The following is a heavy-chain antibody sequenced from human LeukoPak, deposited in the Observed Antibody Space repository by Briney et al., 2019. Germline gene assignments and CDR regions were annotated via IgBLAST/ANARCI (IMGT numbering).Heavy chain of an antibody. D-gene: IGHD3-10*01. CDR2: INPNLGTT. CDR1: VYTFIGYY. V-gene: IGHV1-2*02. Sequence: PSVKLSCTASVYTFIGYYLHWGRQAPRQGLEWMAWINPNLGTTNYAQKFKGRVTLTGDTSNSTFYMERNRLGSEDTAVCYCARGLGSQGRKDLDNWGQGTLVTVSS. CDR3: ARGLGSQGRKDLDN. J-gene: IGHJ4*02.